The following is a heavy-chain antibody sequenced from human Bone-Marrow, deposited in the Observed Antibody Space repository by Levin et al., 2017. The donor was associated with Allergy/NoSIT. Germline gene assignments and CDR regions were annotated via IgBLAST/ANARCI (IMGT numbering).Heavy chain of an antibody. CDR1: GGSISGGGYY. V-gene: IGHV4-31*03. J-gene: IGHJ6*03. CDR2: IFYSGST. Sequence: SETLPLTCTVSGGSISGGGYYWAWIRQHPGRGLEWIGHIFYSGSTEYNPSLESRATISADTSENQFSLRLTSVTAADTAVYCCARETGGNYYGAGRAPQRRPHYYYEYMDIWGKGTTVTVS. D-gene: IGHD3-10*01. CDR3: ARETGGNYYGAGRAPQRRPHYYYEYMDI.